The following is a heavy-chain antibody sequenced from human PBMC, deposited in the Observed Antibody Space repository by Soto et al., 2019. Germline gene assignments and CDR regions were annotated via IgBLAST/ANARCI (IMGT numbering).Heavy chain of an antibody. CDR3: AKAGLRIPRRDY. V-gene: IGHV3-30*18. Sequence: QVQLVESGGGVVQPGRSLRLSCAASGFTFSSYGMHWVRQSPGKGLEWVAVISYDGSNKYYADSVKGRFTISRDNSKNTLYLQMNSLSAEDTAVYYCAKAGLRIPRRDYWVQGTLVTVSS. J-gene: IGHJ4*02. CDR1: GFTFSSYG. D-gene: IGHD2-15*01. CDR2: ISYDGSNK.